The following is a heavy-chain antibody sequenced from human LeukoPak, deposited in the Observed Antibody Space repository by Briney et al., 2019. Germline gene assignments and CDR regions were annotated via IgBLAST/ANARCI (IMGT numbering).Heavy chain of an antibody. V-gene: IGHV3-23*01. CDR3: AKAITALVLTTWDS. CDR2: ISGSGSNT. CDR1: GFTFYAYG. Sequence: AGGSLRLSCAAPGFTFYAYGMNWIRQAPGKGLEWVSTISGSGSNTYYADSVKGRFTIFRDNSRNILYLQMNSLRAEDTAVYYCAKAITALVLTTWDSWGQGTLVTVSP. J-gene: IGHJ4*02. D-gene: IGHD2-8*02.